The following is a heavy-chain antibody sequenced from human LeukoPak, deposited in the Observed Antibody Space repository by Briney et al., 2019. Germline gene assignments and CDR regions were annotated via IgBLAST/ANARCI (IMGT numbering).Heavy chain of an antibody. J-gene: IGHJ4*02. CDR3: ATLPARSGYDYFDY. D-gene: IGHD5-12*01. Sequence: GGSLRLSCAASALTFSNYAMHWVRQAPGKGLEWVAVISYDGSNKYYADSVKGRFTISRDNSKNTLYLQMNSLRAEDTAVYYCATLPARSGYDYFDYWGQGTLVTVSS. CDR2: ISYDGSNK. CDR1: ALTFSNYA. V-gene: IGHV3-30*04.